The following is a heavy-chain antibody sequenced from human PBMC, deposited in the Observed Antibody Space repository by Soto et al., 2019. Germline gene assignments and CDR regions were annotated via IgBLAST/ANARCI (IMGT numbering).Heavy chain of an antibody. J-gene: IGHJ4*02. V-gene: IGHV4-31*03. CDR2: IYYGST. CDR1: AGGSISSGDSY. D-gene: IGHD6-13*01. Sequence: QVQLQESGPGLVKPSQTLSLTCTVSAGGSISSGDSYWSWIRQHPGKGLEYIGHIYYGSTYYNPSLKSRVSISVDTSKNQSSLNLNSVTAAATAVYYCARGVGSSWYFSYFDYWGQGTLVSVSS. CDR3: ARGVGSSWYFSYFDY.